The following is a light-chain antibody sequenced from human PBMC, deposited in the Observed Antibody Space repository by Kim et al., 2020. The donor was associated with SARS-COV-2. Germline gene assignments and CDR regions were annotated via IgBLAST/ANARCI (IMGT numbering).Light chain of an antibody. CDR3: LAWDSRLATWV. CDR1: STNIVFQG. V-gene: IGLV10-54*01. J-gene: IGLJ3*02. CDR2: RTD. Sequence: HTATLTCTEHSTNIVFQGASWLQQHQGHPSNVLSYRTDSRPSGISERFSASRSGTTASLTISGLQSEDDADYYCLAWDSRLATWVFGGVTQLTVL.